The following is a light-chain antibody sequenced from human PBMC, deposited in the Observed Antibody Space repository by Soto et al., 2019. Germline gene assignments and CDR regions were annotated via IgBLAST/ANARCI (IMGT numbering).Light chain of an antibody. J-gene: IGKJ5*01. V-gene: IGKV3-15*01. Sequence: EIVMTHSPATLSVSPGERATLSCRASQSVSSNLAWYQQKPGQAPRLLIYGASTRATGIPATFSGSGSGTEFPLTISSLQSEDFAVYYCQQYNNWPPITFGQGTRLEIK. CDR1: QSVSSN. CDR2: GAS. CDR3: QQYNNWPPIT.